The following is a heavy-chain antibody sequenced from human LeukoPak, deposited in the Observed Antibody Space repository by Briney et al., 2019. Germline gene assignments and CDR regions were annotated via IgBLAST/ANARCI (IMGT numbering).Heavy chain of an antibody. CDR3: ARRRGIVGWFDP. V-gene: IGHV4-4*09. D-gene: IGHD3-10*01. Sequence: SETLSLTCTVSGGSISSYYWSWIRQPPGKGLEWIGYIYTSGSTNYNLSLKSRVTISVDTSKNQFSLKLSSVTAADTAVYYCARRRGIVGWFDPWGRGTLVTVSS. CDR2: IYTSGST. J-gene: IGHJ5*02. CDR1: GGSISSYY.